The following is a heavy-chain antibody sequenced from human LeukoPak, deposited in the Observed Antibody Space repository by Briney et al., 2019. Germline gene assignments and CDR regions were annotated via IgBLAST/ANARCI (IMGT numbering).Heavy chain of an antibody. CDR3: AKEGIYCSSTSCIDY. J-gene: IGHJ4*02. Sequence: PGGSLRLSCAASGFTFSSYAMSRVRQAPGKGLEWVSAISGSGGSTYYADSVKGRFTISRDNSKNTLYLQMNSLRAEDTAVYYCAKEGIYCSSTSCIDYWGQGTLVTVSS. CDR2: ISGSGGST. D-gene: IGHD2-2*01. V-gene: IGHV3-23*01. CDR1: GFTFSSYA.